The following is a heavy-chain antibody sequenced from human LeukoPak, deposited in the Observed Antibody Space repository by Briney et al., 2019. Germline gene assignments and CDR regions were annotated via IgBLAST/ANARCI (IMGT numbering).Heavy chain of an antibody. CDR2: IYYSGYT. Sequence: SETLSLTCTVSGGSISSYYWSWIRQPPGKGLEWIGYIYYSGYTNYNPSLKSRVTISVDTSKNQFSLKLSSVTAADTAVYYCARGPRGTMISFDPWGQGTLVTVSS. CDR3: ARGPRGTMISFDP. CDR1: GGSISSYY. D-gene: IGHD3-22*01. J-gene: IGHJ5*02. V-gene: IGHV4-59*01.